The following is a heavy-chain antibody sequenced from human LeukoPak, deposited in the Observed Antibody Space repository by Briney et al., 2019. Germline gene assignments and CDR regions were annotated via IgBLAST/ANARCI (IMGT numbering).Heavy chain of an antibody. J-gene: IGHJ4*02. CDR1: GGSISSYY. CDR3: ARHDSGYYYY. D-gene: IGHD3-22*01. CDR2: IYYSAST. V-gene: IGHV4-59*08. Sequence: SETLSLTCTVSGGSISSYYWSWIRQPPGKGLEWIGYIYYSASTNYNPSLKSRVTISVDTSKNQFSLNLSSVTAADTAVYYCARHDSGYYYYWGQGTLVTVSS.